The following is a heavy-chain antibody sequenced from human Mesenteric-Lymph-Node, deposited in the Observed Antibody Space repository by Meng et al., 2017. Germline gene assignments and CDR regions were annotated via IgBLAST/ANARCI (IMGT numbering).Heavy chain of an antibody. D-gene: IGHD1-26*01. J-gene: IGHJ4*02. Sequence: EAQGLEAGGGWVQPGGSLRLSCAASGFSFSSYAMIWVRQAPGKGLEWVSAISGGGVTTYYADSVKGRFTITRDNPKNTLYLQMNSLRAEDTAVYYCAKEPIESGSYHLDYWGQGTLVTVSS. CDR1: GFSFSSYA. CDR2: ISGGGVTT. V-gene: IGHV3-23*01. CDR3: AKEPIESGSYHLDY.